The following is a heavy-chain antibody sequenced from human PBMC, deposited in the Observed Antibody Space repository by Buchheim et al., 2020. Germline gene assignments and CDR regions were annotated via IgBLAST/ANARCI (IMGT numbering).Heavy chain of an antibody. J-gene: IGHJ6*02. V-gene: IGHV4-59*01. Sequence: QVQLQESGPGLVKPSETLSLTCTVSGGSISSYYWSWIRQPPGKGLEWIGYIYYSGSTNYNPSLKSRVTISVDTSKNQFSLKLSSVTAADTAVYYCARDEPGPNSHGSYGMDVWGQGTT. CDR1: GGSISSYY. CDR2: IYYSGST. CDR3: ARDEPGPNSHGSYGMDV. D-gene: IGHD5-18*01.